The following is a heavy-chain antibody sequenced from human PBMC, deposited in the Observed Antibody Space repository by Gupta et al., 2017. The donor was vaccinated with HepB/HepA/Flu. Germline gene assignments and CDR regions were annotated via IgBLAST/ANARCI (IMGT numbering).Heavy chain of an antibody. CDR2: INPRGGST. CDR1: GYSFTSYF. D-gene: IGHD3-22*01. V-gene: IGHV1-46*01. Sequence: QVQLVQSGAAVKKPGASVKVSCKASGYSFTSYFIHWVRQAPGQGLEWMGIINPRGGSTTYAQKFQDRIRMTRDTSTSTVYMELSSLGSEDTAVYYCAKGSDSTGYDPSDWGQGTLVTVSS. J-gene: IGHJ4*02. CDR3: AKGSDSTGYDPSD.